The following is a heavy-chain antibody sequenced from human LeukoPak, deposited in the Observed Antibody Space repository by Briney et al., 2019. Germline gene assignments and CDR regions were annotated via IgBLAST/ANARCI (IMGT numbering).Heavy chain of an antibody. CDR1: GFTFNIYG. Sequence: PGGSLRLSCAASGFTFNIYGMHWVRQAPGKGLEWVAVIWYDGSNKYYADSVKGRFTISRDNSKNTLYLQMNSLRAEDTAVYYCARDRWEIYCSGGSCYSGVFFVLDPWGQGTLVTVSS. J-gene: IGHJ5*02. V-gene: IGHV3-33*08. CDR3: ARDRWEIYCSGGSCYSGVFFVLDP. D-gene: IGHD2-15*01. CDR2: IWYDGSNK.